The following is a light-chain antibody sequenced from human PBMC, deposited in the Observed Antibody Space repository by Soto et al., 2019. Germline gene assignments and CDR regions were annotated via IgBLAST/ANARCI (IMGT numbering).Light chain of an antibody. CDR1: SSDVGYYNY. J-gene: IGLJ2*01. Sequence: QSVLTQPRSVSGSPGQSVTVSCSGTSSDVGYYNYVSWYQQHPGKAPQILILDVSKRPSGVPVRFSGSKSGNTASLTISGLQAEDEADYYCCSYAGINGVVFGGGTKVTVL. V-gene: IGLV2-11*01. CDR2: DVS. CDR3: CSYAGINGVV.